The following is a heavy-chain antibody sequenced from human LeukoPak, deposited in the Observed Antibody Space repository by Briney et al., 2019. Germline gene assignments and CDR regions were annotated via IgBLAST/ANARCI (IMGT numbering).Heavy chain of an antibody. V-gene: IGHV4-59*01. CDR2: IYYTGST. D-gene: IGHD4-17*01. CDR3: ARGPVTTMNNWFDP. J-gene: IGHJ5*02. CDR1: GGSISSYY. Sequence: SETLSLTCIVSGGSISSYYWSWIRQPPGKGLEWIGYIYYTGSTNYNPSLKSRITISVDTSKSQFSLKLTPVTAADTAFYYCARGPVTTMNNWFDPWGQGTLVTVPS.